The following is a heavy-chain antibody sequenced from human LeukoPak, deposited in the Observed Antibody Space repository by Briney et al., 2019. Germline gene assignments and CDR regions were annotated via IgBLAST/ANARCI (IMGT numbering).Heavy chain of an antibody. D-gene: IGHD4-17*01. CDR1: GFTFSSYS. V-gene: IGHV3-48*02. CDR2: ISSSSRTI. J-gene: IGHJ4*02. Sequence: GGSLRLSCAASGFTFSSYSINWVRQAPGRGLEWVSYISSSSRTIYYADSVKGRFTISRDNAKNSVYLQMNSLRDEDTAVYYCARDRGLLDFGDYPTFFDYWGQGTLVTFSS. CDR3: ARDRGLLDFGDYPTFFDY.